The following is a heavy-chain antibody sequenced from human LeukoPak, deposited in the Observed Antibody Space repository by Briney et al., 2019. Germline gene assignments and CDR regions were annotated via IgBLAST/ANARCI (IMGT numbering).Heavy chain of an antibody. Sequence: ASVKVSCKASGGTFSSYAISWVRQAPGQGLEWMGGIIPIFGTANYAQRFQGRVTITADESTSTAYMELSSLRSEDTAVYYCARGGLHYDSSGYFPDAFDIWGQGTMVTVSS. J-gene: IGHJ3*02. CDR3: ARGGLHYDSSGYFPDAFDI. CDR2: IIPIFGTA. CDR1: GGTFSSYA. D-gene: IGHD3-22*01. V-gene: IGHV1-69*13.